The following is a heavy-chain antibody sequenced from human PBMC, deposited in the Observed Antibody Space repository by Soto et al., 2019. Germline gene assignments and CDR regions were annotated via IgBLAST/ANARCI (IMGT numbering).Heavy chain of an antibody. J-gene: IGHJ5*02. D-gene: IGHD1-26*01. CDR1: GFTFSIAW. V-gene: IGHV3-15*07. CDR3: TTAGVHSGSYHWFDP. CDR2: IKSKTHGAAT. Sequence: PGGSLRLSCEASGFTFSIAWMNWVRQAPGKGLEWVGRIKSKTHGAATDYTTPVKGRFTISRDDSTNTLYLQMSSLKTEDTAVYYCTTAGVHSGSYHWFDPWSPGTLVTVSS.